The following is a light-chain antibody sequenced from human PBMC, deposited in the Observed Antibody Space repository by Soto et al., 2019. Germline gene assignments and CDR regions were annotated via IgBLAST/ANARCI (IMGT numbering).Light chain of an antibody. J-gene: IGKJ2*01. V-gene: IGKV1-39*01. CDR3: QQTYSTPYT. Sequence: IQMTQSPSSLSASVGDRVTITCRASQRITTYLNWYQQKPGEAPKLLISTSGTLQRGVPSRFSGSGSGTDFTLPITALRPEDFATYFCQQTYSTPYTFGQGTKLEIK. CDR2: TSG. CDR1: QRITTY.